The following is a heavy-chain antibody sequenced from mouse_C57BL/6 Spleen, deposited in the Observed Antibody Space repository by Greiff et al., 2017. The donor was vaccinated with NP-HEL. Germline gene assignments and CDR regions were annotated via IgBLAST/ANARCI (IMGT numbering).Heavy chain of an antibody. D-gene: IGHD2-2*01. CDR3: ARSPYGFYAMDY. J-gene: IGHJ4*01. Sequence: QVQLKQSGAELVKPGASVKISCKASGYAFSSYWMNWVKQRPGKGLEWIGQIYPGDGDTNYNGKFKGKATLTADKSSSTAYMQLSSLTSEDSAVYFCARSPYGFYAMDYWGQGTSVTVSS. CDR2: IYPGDGDT. V-gene: IGHV1-80*01. CDR1: GYAFSSYW.